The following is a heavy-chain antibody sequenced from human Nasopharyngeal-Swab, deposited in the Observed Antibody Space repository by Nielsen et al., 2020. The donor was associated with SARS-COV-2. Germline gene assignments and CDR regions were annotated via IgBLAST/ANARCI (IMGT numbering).Heavy chain of an antibody. D-gene: IGHD1-7*01. CDR1: GFTFSSYW. J-gene: IGHJ4*02. CDR3: VRGNWNYVL. V-gene: IGHV3-7*01. CDR2: IKQDGSEK. Sequence: ETLSLTCAASGFTFSSYWMSWVRQAPGKGLEWVANIKQDGSEKYYVDSVKGRFTISRDNAKNSLYLQMNSLRAEDTAVYYCVRGNWNYVLWGQGTLVTVSS.